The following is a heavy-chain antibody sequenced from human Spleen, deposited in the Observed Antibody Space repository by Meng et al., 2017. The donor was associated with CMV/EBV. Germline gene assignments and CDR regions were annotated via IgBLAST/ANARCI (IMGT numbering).Heavy chain of an antibody. Sequence: CAASGFTFSSYSMNWVRQAPGKGLEWVSSISSSRSYIYYADSVKGRFTISRDNAKNSLYLQMNSLRAEDTAVYYCARPDSSWYYFDYWGQGTLVTVSS. V-gene: IGHV3-21*01. CDR1: GFTFSSYS. CDR2: ISSSRSYI. D-gene: IGHD6-13*01. J-gene: IGHJ4*02. CDR3: ARPDSSWYYFDY.